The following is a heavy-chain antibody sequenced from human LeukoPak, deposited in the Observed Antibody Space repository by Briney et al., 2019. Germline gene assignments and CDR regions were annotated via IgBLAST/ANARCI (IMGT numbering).Heavy chain of an antibody. CDR3: ARTAVRWSNYFDY. V-gene: IGHV4-61*02. CDR1: GGSISSGSYY. Sequence: SQTLSLTCTVSGGSISSGSYYWSWIRQPAGKGLEWIERIYTSGSTNYNPSLKSRVTISVDTSKNQFSLKLSSVTAADTAVYYCARTAVRWSNYFDYWGQGTLVTVSS. CDR2: IYTSGST. J-gene: IGHJ4*02. D-gene: IGHD2-8*01.